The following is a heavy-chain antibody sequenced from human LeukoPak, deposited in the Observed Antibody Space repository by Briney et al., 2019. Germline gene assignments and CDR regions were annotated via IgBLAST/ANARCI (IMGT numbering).Heavy chain of an antibody. CDR3: ARSITIFGVVPWDYYYYYMDV. J-gene: IGHJ6*03. CDR2: IIPIFGTA. D-gene: IGHD3-3*01. CDR1: GGTFSSYA. V-gene: IGHV1-69*05. Sequence: ASVKVSCKASGGTFSSYAISWVRQAPGQGLEWMGGIIPIFGTANYAQKFQGRVTITTDESTSTAYMELSSLRSEDTAVYYCARSITIFGVVPWDYYYYYMDVWGKGTTVTVSS.